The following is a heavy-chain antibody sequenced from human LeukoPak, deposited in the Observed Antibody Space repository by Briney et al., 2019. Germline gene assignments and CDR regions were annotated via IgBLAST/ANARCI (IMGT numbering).Heavy chain of an antibody. V-gene: IGHV1-2*02. D-gene: IGHD6-13*01. Sequence: ASVKVSCKASGFTFTRYYLHWVRQAPGQGLEYMGWVNLNSGGTNYAQRFRGRVAMTGDTSISTAYMELSSLMSDDTAVYYCATSTGYSSTWGAFDIWGQGTMVTVSS. CDR1: GFTFTRYY. CDR3: ATSTGYSSTWGAFDI. J-gene: IGHJ3*02. CDR2: VNLNSGGT.